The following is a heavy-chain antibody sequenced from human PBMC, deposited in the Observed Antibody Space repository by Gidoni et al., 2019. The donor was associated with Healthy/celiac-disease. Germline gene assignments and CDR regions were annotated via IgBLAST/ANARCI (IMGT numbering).Heavy chain of an antibody. D-gene: IGHD1-26*01. CDR2: INPSGGST. J-gene: IGHJ3*02. V-gene: IGHV1-46*01. Sequence: QVQLVKSGAEVKKPGDSVKGSCKASGYTYTSDYMHWVRQAPGQGLEWMGIINPSGGSTSYAQKFQGRVTMTRDTSTSTVYMELSSLRSEDTAVYYCARARGESGSYEHDAFDIWGQGTMVTVSS. CDR3: ARARGESGSYEHDAFDI. CDR1: GYTYTSDY.